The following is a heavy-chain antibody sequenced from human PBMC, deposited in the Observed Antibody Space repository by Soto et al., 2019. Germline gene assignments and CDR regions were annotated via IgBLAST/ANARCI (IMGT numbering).Heavy chain of an antibody. Sequence: SETLSLTCTFSGGSISSSSYYWGWIRKPPGKGLEWIGSIYYSGSTYYNPSLKSRVTISVDTSKNQFSLKLSSVTAADTAVYYCARSEDPDSSSWYGTWGQGTLVTVS. J-gene: IGHJ5*02. CDR1: GGSISSSSYY. CDR3: ARSEDPDSSSWYGT. CDR2: IYYSGST. V-gene: IGHV4-39*01. D-gene: IGHD6-13*01.